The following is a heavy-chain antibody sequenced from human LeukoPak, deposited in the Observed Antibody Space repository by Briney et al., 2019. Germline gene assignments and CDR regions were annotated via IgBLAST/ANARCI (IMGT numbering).Heavy chain of an antibody. J-gene: IGHJ4*02. CDR1: GFTFSSYG. Sequence: GGSLRLSCAASGFTFSSYGMHWVRQAPGKGLEWVAVISYDGSNKYYADSVKGRFTISRDNSKNTLYLQMNSLRAEDTAIYYCAKAGSIRFDYWGQGTLVTVSS. CDR3: AKAGSIRFDY. CDR2: ISYDGSNK. D-gene: IGHD1-26*01. V-gene: IGHV3-30*18.